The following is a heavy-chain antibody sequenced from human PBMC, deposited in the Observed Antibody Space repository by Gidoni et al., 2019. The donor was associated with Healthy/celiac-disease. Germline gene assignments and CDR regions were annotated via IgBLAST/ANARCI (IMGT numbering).Heavy chain of an antibody. V-gene: IGHV1-2*02. CDR1: GYTFTGYY. J-gene: IGHJ3*02. CDR3: ARLGGYSYGYGGAFDI. Sequence: QVQLVQSGAEVKKPGASVKVSCKASGYTFTGYYMHWVRQATGQGLEWMGWINPNSGGTNDAQKFQGRVTMTRDTSISTAYMELSRLRSDDTAVYYCARLGGYSYGYGGAFDIWGQGTMVTVSS. CDR2: INPNSGGT. D-gene: IGHD5-18*01.